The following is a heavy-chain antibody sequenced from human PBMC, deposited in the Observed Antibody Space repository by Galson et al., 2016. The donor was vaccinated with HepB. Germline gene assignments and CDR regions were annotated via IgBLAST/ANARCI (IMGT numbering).Heavy chain of an antibody. D-gene: IGHD5-18*01. Sequence: SLRLSCAAIGFTLRTYAMSWVRQGPGKGLEWVSGITGADADTYYADAVKGRFTISRDNAKNTVYLQMNSLGVEDTAVYFCVGRGYNYGIQINWGQGTLVTVCS. CDR1: GFTLRTYA. CDR2: ITGADADT. CDR3: VGRGYNYGIQIN. J-gene: IGHJ4*02. V-gene: IGHV3-23*01.